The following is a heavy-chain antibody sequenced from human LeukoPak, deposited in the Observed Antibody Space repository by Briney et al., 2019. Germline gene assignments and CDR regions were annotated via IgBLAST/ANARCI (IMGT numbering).Heavy chain of an antibody. V-gene: IGHV4-59*01. Sequence: SETLSLTCTVSGGPISSYHWSWIRQPPGKGLEWIAHIYYRGSTNYNAALKSRVTISVDTSKNQFSLKLSSVTAADTAVYYCASTGYSGYVGWFDPWGQGTLVTVSS. CDR1: GGPISSYH. CDR2: IYYRGST. J-gene: IGHJ5*02. CDR3: ASTGYSGYVGWFDP. D-gene: IGHD5-12*01.